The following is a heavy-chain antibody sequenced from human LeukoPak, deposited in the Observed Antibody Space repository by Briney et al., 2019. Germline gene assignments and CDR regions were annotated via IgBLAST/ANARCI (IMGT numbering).Heavy chain of an antibody. CDR3: AKERYYGSGSYYKVNWFDP. V-gene: IGHV3-23*01. CDR1: GFTFSSYA. D-gene: IGHD3-10*01. CDR2: ISGSGGST. J-gene: IGHJ5*02. Sequence: GGSLRLSCAASGFTFSSYAMSWVRQAPGKGLEWVSAISGSGGSTYYADSVKGRITISRDNSKNTLYLQMNSLRAEDTAVYYCAKERYYGSGSYYKVNWFDPWGQGTLVTVSS.